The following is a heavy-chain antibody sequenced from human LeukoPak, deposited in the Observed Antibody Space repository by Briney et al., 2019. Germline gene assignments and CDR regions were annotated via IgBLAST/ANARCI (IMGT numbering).Heavy chain of an antibody. D-gene: IGHD3-22*01. CDR1: GYTFTNYA. CDR3: ARAPYYYDSSGYYFDY. CDR2: INAGNGNT. V-gene: IGHV1-3*01. Sequence: ASVKVSCKASGYTFTNYAMHWVRQAPGQWLEWMGWINAGNGNTKYSQKFQGRVTITRDTSASTAYMELSSLRSEDTAVYYCARAPYYYDSSGYYFDYWGQGTLVTVSS. J-gene: IGHJ4*02.